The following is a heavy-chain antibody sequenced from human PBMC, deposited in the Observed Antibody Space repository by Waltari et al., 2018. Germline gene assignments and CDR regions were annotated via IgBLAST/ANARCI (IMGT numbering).Heavy chain of an antibody. CDR2: ISSSGGTI. CDR3: ARDQEIIVGGMDV. Sequence: EVQLVESGGGLVQPGGSLRLSCAACAFLFSNYEMNWVRQTPGKGLEWISYISSSGGTIYYAASVEGRFTISRDNAKKSLYLQMNSLRAEDTAVYYCARDQEIIVGGMDVWGQGTAVTVSS. D-gene: IGHD3-22*01. CDR1: AFLFSNYE. V-gene: IGHV3-48*03. J-gene: IGHJ6*02.